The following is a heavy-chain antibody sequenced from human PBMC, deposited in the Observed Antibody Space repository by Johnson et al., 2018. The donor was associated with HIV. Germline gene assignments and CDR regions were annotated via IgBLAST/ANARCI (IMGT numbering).Heavy chain of an antibody. D-gene: IGHD6-19*01. V-gene: IGHV3-7*02. CDR1: GFTFSSYW. J-gene: IGHJ3*02. Sequence: QLVESGGGVVWPGGSLRLSCAASGFTFSSYWVTWVRQAPGKGLEWVANVKQDGSEKYYADSVKGRFTISRDNSKNTLYLQMNSLRAEDTAVYYCASGSSEGAFDIWGQGTMVTVSS. CDR2: VKQDGSEK. CDR3: ASGSSEGAFDI.